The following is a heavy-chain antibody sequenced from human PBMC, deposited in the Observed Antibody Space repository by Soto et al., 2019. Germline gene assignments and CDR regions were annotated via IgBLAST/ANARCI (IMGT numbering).Heavy chain of an antibody. CDR1: GGTFSSYA. D-gene: IGHD3-22*01. CDR3: ARVITTDSSGYYPEPLFY. V-gene: IGHV1-69*13. CDR2: IIPIFGTA. J-gene: IGHJ4*02. Sequence: ASVKVSCKASGGTFSSYAISWVRQAPGQGLEWMGGIIPIFGTANYAQKFQGRVTITADESTSTAYMELSSLRSEDTAVYYCARVITTDSSGYYPEPLFYWGQGTLVTVSS.